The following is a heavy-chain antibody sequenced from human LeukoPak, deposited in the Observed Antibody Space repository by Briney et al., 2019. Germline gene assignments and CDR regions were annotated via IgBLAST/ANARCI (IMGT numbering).Heavy chain of an antibody. D-gene: IGHD4-11*01. J-gene: IGHJ6*03. CDR2: ISSSSSYI. V-gene: IGHV3-21*01. CDR3: ARDQLGRYSNSYYMDV. Sequence: KTGGSLRLSCAASGFTFSSYSMNWVRQAPGKGLEWVSSISSSSSYIYYADSVKGRFTISRDNAKNSLYLQMNSLRAEDTAVYYCARDQLGRYSNSYYMDVWGQGTTVTVSS. CDR1: GFTFSSYS.